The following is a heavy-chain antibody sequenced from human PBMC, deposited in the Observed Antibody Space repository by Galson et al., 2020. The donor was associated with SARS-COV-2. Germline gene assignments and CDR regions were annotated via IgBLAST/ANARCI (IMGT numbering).Heavy chain of an antibody. V-gene: IGHV3-21*01. J-gene: IGHJ6*03. CDR1: GFTFSSYS. CDR2: VSSSSSYI. D-gene: IGHD6-19*01. CDR3: ARGPIAVAGYYYYMDV. Sequence: GGSLRLSCAASGFTFSSYSMNWVRQAPGKGLEWVSSVSSSSSYIYYADSVKGRFTISRDNAKNSLYLQMNSLRAEDTAVYYRARGPIAVAGYYYYMDVWGKGTTVTVSS.